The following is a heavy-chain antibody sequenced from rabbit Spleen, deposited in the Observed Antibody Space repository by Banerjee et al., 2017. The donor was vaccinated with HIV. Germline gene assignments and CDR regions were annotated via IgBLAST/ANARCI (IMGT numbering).Heavy chain of an antibody. CDR1: GIDFTKYY. CDR2: INAITGKA. Sequence: QQQLKETGGGLVQPGGSLTLSCKASGIDFTKYYITWVRQAPGKGLEWITCINAITGKAVYASWAKGRFTFSKTSSTTVTLQMTSLTAADTATYFCARDLAGYVGFDYISYLDLWGQGTLVTVS. J-gene: IGHJ3*01. CDR3: ARDLAGYVGFDYISYLDL. D-gene: IGHD4-2*01. V-gene: IGHV1S45*01.